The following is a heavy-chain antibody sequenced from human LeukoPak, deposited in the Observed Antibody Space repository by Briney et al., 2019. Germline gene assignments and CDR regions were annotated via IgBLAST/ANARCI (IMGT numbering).Heavy chain of an antibody. CDR1: GFAFGSCW. V-gene: IGHV3-74*01. Sequence: GGSLRLSCAASGFAFGSCWMLWVRQAPGKGLVWVSRINRNGTITFFADSVRGRFAVSRDNAKNTLFLQMNSLRAEDTALYYCASGDDYNHKRPGVPDSWGQGTLVTVSA. CDR3: ASGDDYNHKRPGVPDS. D-gene: IGHD5-24*01. J-gene: IGHJ5*02. CDR2: INRNGTIT.